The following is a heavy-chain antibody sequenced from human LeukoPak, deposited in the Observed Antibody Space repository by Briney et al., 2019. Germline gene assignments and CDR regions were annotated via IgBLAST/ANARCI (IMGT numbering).Heavy chain of an antibody. CDR1: GYTFTSYD. CDR2: MNPNSGNT. Sequence: ASVKVSCKASGYTFTSYDINWVRQATGQGLEWMGWMNPNSGNTGYAQKFQGRVTMTRNTSISTAYMELSSLRSEDTAVYYCARGQAGAGRGRITIFGVVTYGYYFDYWGQGTLVTVSS. V-gene: IGHV1-8*01. CDR3: ARGQAGAGRGRITIFGVVTYGYYFDY. D-gene: IGHD3-3*01. J-gene: IGHJ4*02.